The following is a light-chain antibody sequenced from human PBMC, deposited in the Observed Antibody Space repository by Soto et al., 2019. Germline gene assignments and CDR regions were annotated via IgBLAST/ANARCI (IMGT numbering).Light chain of an antibody. V-gene: IGLV1-44*01. CDR2: NIN. Sequence: QSVLTQAPSVSGTPGQRVTISCSGSRSNIGSNTVNWYQQLPGTAPKLLIFNINQRPSGVPDRFSGSKSGTSASLAISGLQSEDEADYYCAAWDDSQNGSLVFGGGTKLTVL. J-gene: IGLJ2*01. CDR1: RSNIGSNT. CDR3: AAWDDSQNGSLV.